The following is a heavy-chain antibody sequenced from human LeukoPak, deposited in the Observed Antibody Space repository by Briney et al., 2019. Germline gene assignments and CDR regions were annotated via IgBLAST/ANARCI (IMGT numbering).Heavy chain of an antibody. CDR3: ALRVGRDGYKG. D-gene: IGHD5-24*01. V-gene: IGHV5-51*01. CDR2: IYPGDSDT. CDR1: GYKFTNYW. J-gene: IGHJ3*01. Sequence: GESLKISCKGSGYKFTNYWIGWVRQMPGKGPEWMGIIYPGDSDTRYSPSIQGQVTISADTSISTAYLQWNSLESSDTAMYYCALRVGRDGYKGWGQGTMVTVSS.